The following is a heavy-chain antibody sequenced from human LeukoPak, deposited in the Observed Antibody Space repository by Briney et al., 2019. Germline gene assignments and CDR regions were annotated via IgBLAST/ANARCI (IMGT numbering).Heavy chain of an antibody. J-gene: IGHJ4*02. D-gene: IGHD2-2*01. CDR3: ARGPRGILLGYCSSTSCYFDY. V-gene: IGHV3-21*01. CDR2: ISSSSSYI. CDR1: GFTFSSYS. Sequence: PGGSLRLSCAASGFTFSSYSMNWARQAPGKGLEWVSSISSSSSYIYYADSVKGRFTISRDNAKNSLYLQMNSLGAEDTAVYYCARGPRGILLGYCSSTSCYFDYWGQGTLVTVSS.